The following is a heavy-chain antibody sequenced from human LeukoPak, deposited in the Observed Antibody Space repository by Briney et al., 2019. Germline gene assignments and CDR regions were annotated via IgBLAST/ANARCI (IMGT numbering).Heavy chain of an antibody. V-gene: IGHV3-7*03. Sequence: GGSLRLSCAASGFTFSSYWMSWVRQAPGKGLECVANINQDGSDKHYVDSVKGRFTISRDNTKNSLYLQMNSLRAEDTAVYYCATDLIHYYGSGAKTWGQGTLVTVSS. D-gene: IGHD3-10*01. CDR1: GFTFSSYW. CDR3: ATDLIHYYGSGAKT. J-gene: IGHJ5*02. CDR2: INQDGSDK.